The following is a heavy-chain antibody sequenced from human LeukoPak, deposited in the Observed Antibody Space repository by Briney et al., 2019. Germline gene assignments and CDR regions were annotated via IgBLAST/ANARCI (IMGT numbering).Heavy chain of an antibody. Sequence: GGSLRLSCAASGFTFSSYSMNWVRQAPEKGLEWVANIKPDGSETYSVDSVKGRFTISRDNAKNSLYLQMNSLRAEDTAVYYCARTLRFFRFLDVWGQGTTVTVSS. CDR3: ARTLRFFRFLDV. CDR1: GFTFSSYS. CDR2: IKPDGSET. D-gene: IGHD3-3*01. J-gene: IGHJ6*02. V-gene: IGHV3-7*03.